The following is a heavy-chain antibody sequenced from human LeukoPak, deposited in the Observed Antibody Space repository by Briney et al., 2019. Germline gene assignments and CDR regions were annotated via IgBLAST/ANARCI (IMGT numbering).Heavy chain of an antibody. CDR1: GFTFSSFG. Sequence: GGSLRLSCAASGFTFSSFGMHWVRRAPGKGLEWVAVIWYDGSKEYYADPVKGRFTISRDNSKNTLFLQMSSLRAEDMAVYYCARGPQELGIPTYFDYWGQGVLVTVSS. V-gene: IGHV3-33*01. D-gene: IGHD7-27*01. J-gene: IGHJ4*02. CDR3: ARGPQELGIPTYFDY. CDR2: IWYDGSKE.